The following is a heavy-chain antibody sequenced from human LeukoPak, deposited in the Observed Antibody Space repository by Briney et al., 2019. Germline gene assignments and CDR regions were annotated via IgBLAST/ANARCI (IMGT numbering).Heavy chain of an antibody. CDR1: GFTVSSNY. CDR2: IHSGGST. CDR3: AKDGTYGDYPFDY. V-gene: IGHV3-53*05. J-gene: IGHJ4*02. D-gene: IGHD4-17*01. Sequence: HSGGSLRLSCAASGFTVSSNYMSWVRQAPGKGLEWVSVIHSGGSTYYADSVKGRFTISRDNSKNTLYLQMNSLRAEDTAVYYCAKDGTYGDYPFDYWGQGTLVTVSS.